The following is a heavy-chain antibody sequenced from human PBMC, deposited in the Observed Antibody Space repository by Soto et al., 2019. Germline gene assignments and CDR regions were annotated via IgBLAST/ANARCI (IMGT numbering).Heavy chain of an antibody. CDR1: GFTVSSNY. CDR2: IYSGGST. D-gene: IGHD1-26*01. V-gene: IGHV3-53*04. J-gene: IGHJ3*02. Sequence: GGSLRLSCAASGFTVSSNYMSWVRQAPGKGLEWVSVIYSGGSTYYADSVKGRFTISRHNSKNTLYLQMNSLRAEDTAVYYCARDLYYDRLMAFDIWGQGTMVTVSS. CDR3: ARDLYYDRLMAFDI.